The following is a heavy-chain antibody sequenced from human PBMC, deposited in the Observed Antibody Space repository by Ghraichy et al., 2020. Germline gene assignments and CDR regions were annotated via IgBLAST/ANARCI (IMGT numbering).Heavy chain of an antibody. CDR3: ARGYSSPSNWFDP. Sequence: GESLNISCAASGFTVSSNYMSWVRQAPGKGLEWVSVIYSGGSTYYADSVKGRFTISRDNSKNTLYLQMNSLRAEDTAVYYCARGYSSPSNWFDPWGQGTLVTVSS. CDR1: GFTVSSNY. D-gene: IGHD6-6*01. CDR2: IYSGGST. V-gene: IGHV3-53*01. J-gene: IGHJ5*02.